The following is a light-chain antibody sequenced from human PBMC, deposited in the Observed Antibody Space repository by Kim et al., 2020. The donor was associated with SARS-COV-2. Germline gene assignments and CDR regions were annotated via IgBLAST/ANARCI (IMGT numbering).Light chain of an antibody. CDR2: RSD. Sequence: GQRVTISFSGSSSNIGSNYVYWYQHLPGTAPKLLIYRSDQRPSGVPDRFSGSKSGTSASLAISGLRSEDEADYYCAAWDDSLKTGVFGGGTKLTVL. J-gene: IGLJ3*02. CDR1: SSNIGSNY. CDR3: AAWDDSLKTGV. V-gene: IGLV1-47*01.